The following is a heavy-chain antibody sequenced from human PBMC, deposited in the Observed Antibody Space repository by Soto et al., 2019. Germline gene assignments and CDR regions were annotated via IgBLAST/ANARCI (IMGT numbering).Heavy chain of an antibody. D-gene: IGHD3-16*01. CDR3: ARGRAASDFGPRSLDH. V-gene: IGHV3-30*04. Sequence: QVQLVESGGGVVQPGRSLRLSCAASGFTFSRYAMRWVRQAPGKGLEWVAVISYDGRNKYYADSVKGRFTISRDNSKSPLHLQMNSVSAEGKAVCYCARGRAASDFGPRSLDHWGQGTLVTVSS. J-gene: IGHJ4*01. CDR2: ISYDGRNK. CDR1: GFTFSRYA.